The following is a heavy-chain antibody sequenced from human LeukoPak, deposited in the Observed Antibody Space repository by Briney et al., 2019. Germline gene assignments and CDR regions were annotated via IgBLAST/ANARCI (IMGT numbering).Heavy chain of an antibody. D-gene: IGHD3-22*01. J-gene: IGHJ4*02. V-gene: IGHV1-2*02. CDR2: INPNSGGT. Sequence: ASVKVSCKASGYTFTAYYIHWVRQAPGQGLEWMGWINPNSGGTNYAQKFQGRVTMTRDTSITTAYMELRRLRSDDTAVYYCARGPFYDSSGTFDYWGQGTLVTVSS. CDR3: ARGPFYDSSGTFDY. CDR1: GYTFTAYY.